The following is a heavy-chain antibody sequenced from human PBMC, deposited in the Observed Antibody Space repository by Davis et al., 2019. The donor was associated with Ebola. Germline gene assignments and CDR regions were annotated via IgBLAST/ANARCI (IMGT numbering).Heavy chain of an antibody. J-gene: IGHJ4*02. CDR3: ARESSRSLDY. CDR2: IIPIFGTS. CDR1: GGTFSDFA. V-gene: IGHV1-69*13. D-gene: IGHD6-13*01. Sequence: SVKVSCKTSGGTFSDFAIHWLRQAPGQGLEWMGGIIPIFGTSNSAQKFQGRVTITADESTRTAYMELSSLRSDDTAVYYCARESSRSLDYWGQGTLVAVSS.